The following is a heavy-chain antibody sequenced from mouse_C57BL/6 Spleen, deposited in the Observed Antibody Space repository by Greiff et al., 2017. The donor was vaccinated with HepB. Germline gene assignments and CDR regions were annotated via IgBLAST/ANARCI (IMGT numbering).Heavy chain of an antibody. CDR3: ARIYYGSSYTDYYAMDY. Sequence: QVQLQQPGAELVKPGASVKLSCKASGYTFTSYWMHWVKQRPGRGLEGIGRIDPNSGGTKYNEKFKSKATLTVDKPSSTAYMQLSSLTSEDSAVYYCARIYYGSSYTDYYAMDYWGQGTSVTVSS. CDR2: IDPNSGGT. V-gene: IGHV1-72*01. CDR1: GYTFTSYW. D-gene: IGHD1-1*01. J-gene: IGHJ4*01.